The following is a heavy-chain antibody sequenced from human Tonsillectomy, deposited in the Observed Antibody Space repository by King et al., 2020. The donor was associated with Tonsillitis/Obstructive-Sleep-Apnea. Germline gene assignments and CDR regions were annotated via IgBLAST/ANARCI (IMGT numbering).Heavy chain of an antibody. Sequence: VQLVESGGGLVQPGGSLRLSCAASGFTFRSYWMSWVRQAPGNGLEWVANVKPDGSEKYYVDSVKGRFTISRNNAKSSLYLQLNSLRAEDTAVYYCARDHVMDSWGQGTLVTVSS. CDR1: GFTFRSYW. J-gene: IGHJ4*02. CDR2: VKPDGSEK. CDR3: ARDHVMDS. V-gene: IGHV3-7*04.